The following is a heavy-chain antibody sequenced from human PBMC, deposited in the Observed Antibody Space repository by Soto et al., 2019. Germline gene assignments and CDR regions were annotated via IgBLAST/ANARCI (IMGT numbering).Heavy chain of an antibody. J-gene: IGHJ4*02. CDR1: GFTFSDYY. Sequence: EVQLVESGGGLVQPGGSLRLSCAASGFTFSDYYMDWVRQVPGKGLEWVGRTRNKANNYSPEYAPSVKGRFTISRHDLEDSMYLQMNSLKTEDTAVYYCARDTGGSYDYWGQGALVTVSS. CDR3: ARDTGGSYDY. V-gene: IGHV3-72*01. D-gene: IGHD1-26*01. CDR2: TRNKANNYSP.